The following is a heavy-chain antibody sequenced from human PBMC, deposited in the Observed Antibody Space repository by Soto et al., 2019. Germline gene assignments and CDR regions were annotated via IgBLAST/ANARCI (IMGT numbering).Heavy chain of an antibody. D-gene: IGHD6-6*01. CDR2: ISTDNGRT. V-gene: IGHV1-18*01. CDR1: GYTLRSNG. Sequence: QVQLVQSGAEVKKPGASVRVSCKASGYTLRSNGISWVRQAPGQRFEWMGWISTDNGRTNYAQMFQGRVTMTTDTSTNTIYMELRNLRSDDTALYYCVRDDGGLVRYYYHGWDVWGQGTTVTVTS. CDR3: VRDDGGLVRYYYHGWDV. J-gene: IGHJ6*02.